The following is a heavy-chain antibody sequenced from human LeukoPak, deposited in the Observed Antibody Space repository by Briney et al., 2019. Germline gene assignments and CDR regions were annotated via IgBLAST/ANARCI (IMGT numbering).Heavy chain of an antibody. V-gene: IGHV3-13*01. D-gene: IGHD1-20*01. Sequence: GGSLRLSCPASGFTFSSYDMRWVRQATGKVLEWVSAIDSAGATYYAGSVRGRFIISRENAKNSFYLQLKSMSAEDTDVYYCAGVMTGSLGRYGMDVWGQGPTVPVSS. CDR2: IDSAGAT. J-gene: IGHJ6*02. CDR1: GFTFSSYD. CDR3: AGVMTGSLGRYGMDV.